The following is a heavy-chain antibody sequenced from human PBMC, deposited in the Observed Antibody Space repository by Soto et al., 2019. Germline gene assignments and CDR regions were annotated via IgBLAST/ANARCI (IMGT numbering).Heavy chain of an antibody. CDR2: IWYDGSNK. Sequence: GGSLRLSCAASGFTFSSYGMHWVRQAPGKGLEWVAVIWYDGSNKYYADSVKGRFTISRDNSKNTLYLQMNSLRAEDTAVYYCARDPCSGGSCYSGFAFDIWGQGTMVTVSS. CDR3: ARDPCSGGSCYSGFAFDI. V-gene: IGHV3-33*01. D-gene: IGHD2-15*01. CDR1: GFTFSSYG. J-gene: IGHJ3*02.